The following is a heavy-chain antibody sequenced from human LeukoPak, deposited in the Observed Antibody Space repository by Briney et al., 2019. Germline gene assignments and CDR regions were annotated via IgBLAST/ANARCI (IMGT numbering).Heavy chain of an antibody. CDR3: AREGIAAAGFDY. D-gene: IGHD6-13*01. CDR2: ISSRSSTI. J-gene: IGHJ4*02. CDR1: GFTFSTYS. V-gene: IGHV3-48*02. Sequence: GGSLRLSCAASGFTFSTYSMNWVRQAPGKGLEWVSYISSRSSTIYYADSVKGRFTISRDNATNSLYLLMDSLRDEDTAVYYCAREGIAAAGFDYWGQGALVTVSS.